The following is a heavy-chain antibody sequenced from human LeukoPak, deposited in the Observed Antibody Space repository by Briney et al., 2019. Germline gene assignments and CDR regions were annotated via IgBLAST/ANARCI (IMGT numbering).Heavy chain of an antibody. J-gene: IGHJ6*04. D-gene: IGHD2-2*01. CDR2: ISYDGSNK. CDR1: GFTFSSYG. CDR3: ARERIVVVPAARPDGVYYYYYGMDV. Sequence: GGSLRLSCAASGFTFSSYGMHWVRQAPGKGLEWVAVISYDGSNKYYADSVKGRFTISRDNSKNTLYLQMNSLRSEDTAVYYCARERIVVVPAARPDGVYYYYYGMDVWGKGTTVTVSS. V-gene: IGHV3-30*03.